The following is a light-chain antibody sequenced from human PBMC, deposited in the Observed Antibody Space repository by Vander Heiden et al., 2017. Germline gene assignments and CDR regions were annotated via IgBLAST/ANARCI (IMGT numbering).Light chain of an antibody. CDR1: QSLLHSNGYNY. CDR2: LGS. V-gene: IGKV2-28*01. CDR3: MQALQTPYT. J-gene: IGKJ2*01. Sequence: DIVMTQSPLSLPVTPGARASISCRSSQSLLHSNGYNYLDWYLQKPGQSPQLLIYLGSNRASGVPDRFSGSGAGTDFTLKISRVEAEDVGVYYCMQALQTPYTFGQGTKLEIK.